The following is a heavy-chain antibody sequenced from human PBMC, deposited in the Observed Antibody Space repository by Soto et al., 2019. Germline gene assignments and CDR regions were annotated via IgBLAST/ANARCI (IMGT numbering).Heavy chain of an antibody. J-gene: IGHJ4*02. CDR3: SRPVSSSWYHFDY. CDR1: GYSFTSYW. CDR2: IYPGDSDT. V-gene: IGHV5-51*01. Sequence: PGESLKISCKGSGYSFTSYWVGWVRQMPGKGLEWMGIIYPGDSDTRYSPSFQGQVTISADKSISTAYLQWSSLKASDTAMHYCSRPVSSSWYHFDYWGQGTLVTVSS. D-gene: IGHD6-13*01.